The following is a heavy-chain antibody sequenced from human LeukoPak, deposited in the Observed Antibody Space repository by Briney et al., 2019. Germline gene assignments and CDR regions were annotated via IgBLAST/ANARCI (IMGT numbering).Heavy chain of an antibody. D-gene: IGHD3-9*01. CDR2: IYPGDSDT. V-gene: IGHV5-51*01. CDR1: GYRFSSYW. J-gene: IGHJ4*02. Sequence: AGESLKISCQGSGYRFSSYWIGWVRQMPGKGLEWMGIIYPGDSDTTYSPSFLGQVTISADRSISTAYLHWSSLKASDTAMYYCTRGDMSTLRVYCWGQGTLVTVSS. CDR3: TRGDMSTLRVYC.